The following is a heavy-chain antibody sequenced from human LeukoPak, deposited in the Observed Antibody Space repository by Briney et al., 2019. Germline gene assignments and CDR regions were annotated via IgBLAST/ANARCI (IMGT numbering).Heavy chain of an antibody. J-gene: IGHJ4*02. CDR3: ARTLNYYDTSGYYYFDY. Sequence: ASVKVSCKASGYTFTGYYMHWVRQAPGQGLEWMGWINPNSGGTNYAQKFQGRVTMTRDVSTSTVYMDLSSLRSEDTAVYYCARTLNYYDTSGYYYFDYWGQGTLVTVSS. D-gene: IGHD3-22*01. CDR1: GYTFTGYY. CDR2: INPNSGGT. V-gene: IGHV1-2*02.